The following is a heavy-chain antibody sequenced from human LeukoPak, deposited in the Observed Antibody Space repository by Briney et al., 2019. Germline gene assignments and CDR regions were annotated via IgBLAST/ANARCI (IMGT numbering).Heavy chain of an antibody. J-gene: IGHJ4*02. CDR3: ARPYHYGSGSNFLFDF. CDR2: IYYSGSA. CDR1: GGSISSHY. V-gene: IGHV4-59*11. D-gene: IGHD3-10*01. Sequence: PSETLSLTCTVSGGSISSHYWSCVRQPPGTGLEWIGYIYYSGSADYNPSLKSRVTISVDTSKNQFSLKLSSVTAADTAVYFCARPYHYGSGSNFLFDFWGQGTLVTVSS.